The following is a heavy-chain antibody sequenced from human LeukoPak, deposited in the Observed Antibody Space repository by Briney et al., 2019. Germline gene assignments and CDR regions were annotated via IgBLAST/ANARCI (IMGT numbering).Heavy chain of an antibody. CDR2: ISGSGGST. J-gene: IGHJ4*02. CDR1: GFTFSSYA. Sequence: PGGSLRLSCAASGFTFSSYAMSWVRQAPGKGLEWVSAISGSGGSTYYADSVKGRFTISRDNSKNTLYLQMSSLRAEDTAVYYCAKDKWYGGNSHICHYWGQGTLVTVSS. CDR3: AKDKWYGGNSHICHY. V-gene: IGHV3-23*01. D-gene: IGHD4-23*01.